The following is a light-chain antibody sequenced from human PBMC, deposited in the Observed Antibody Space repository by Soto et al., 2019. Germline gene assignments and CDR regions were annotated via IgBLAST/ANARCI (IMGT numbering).Light chain of an antibody. Sequence: DIVMTQSPLSLAVTPGEPASISCRSSQSLLHSGAYNSLDWYLQKPGQSPQLLIYLGSNRASGVPDRFSGAGSGTDFTLNISRVEADDVGVYYCMQALLTPWTFGQGTKVEIK. V-gene: IGKV2-28*01. CDR2: LGS. CDR1: QSLLHSGAYNS. J-gene: IGKJ1*01. CDR3: MQALLTPWT.